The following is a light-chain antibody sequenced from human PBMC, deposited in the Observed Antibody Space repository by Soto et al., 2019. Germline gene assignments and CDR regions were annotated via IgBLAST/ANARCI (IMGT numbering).Light chain of an antibody. CDR3: QQYYTYSGLL. J-gene: IGKJ4*01. V-gene: IGKV1-5*03. CDR2: KAS. Sequence: DIQMTQFPSTLSAFVGDRVTITCRASQSISSWLAWYQQKPGKAPKILIYKASSLESGVPSRFSGSGSGTEFTLTISSLRPDDFATYYCQQYYTYSGLLFGGGTKVEIK. CDR1: QSISSW.